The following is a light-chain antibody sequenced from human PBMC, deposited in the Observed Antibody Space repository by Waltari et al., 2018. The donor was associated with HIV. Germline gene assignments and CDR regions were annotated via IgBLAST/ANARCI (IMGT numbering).Light chain of an antibody. Sequence: QSALTQPPSASGSPGQSVTISCTGTSSDVGGYNYVSWYQQHPGKAPKLMIYEVSKRPSGVPDRFSGSKSGNTASLTVSGLQAEDEADYYCGTWESSLSAAVFGGGTKLAVL. J-gene: IGLJ2*01. V-gene: IGLV2-8*01. CDR1: SSDVGGYNY. CDR2: EVS. CDR3: GTWESSLSAAV.